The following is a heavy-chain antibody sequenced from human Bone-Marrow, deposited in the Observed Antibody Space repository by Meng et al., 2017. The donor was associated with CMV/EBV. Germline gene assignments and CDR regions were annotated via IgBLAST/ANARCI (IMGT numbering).Heavy chain of an antibody. CDR2: IYSGGST. D-gene: IGHD4-11*01. Sequence: GGSLRLSCAASGFTVSSNYMSWVRQAPGKGLEWVSVIYSGGSTYYADSVKGRLTISSDNSKNTLYLQMNSLRDEDTAVYYCAIGINRVTSGVYVMDVWGQGTTVTVPS. V-gene: IGHV3-53*01. J-gene: IGHJ6*02. CDR1: GFTVSSNY. CDR3: AIGINRVTSGVYVMDV.